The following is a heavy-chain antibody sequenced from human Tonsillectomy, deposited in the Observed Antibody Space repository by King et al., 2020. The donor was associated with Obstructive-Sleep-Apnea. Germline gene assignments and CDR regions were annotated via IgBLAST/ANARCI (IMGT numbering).Heavy chain of an antibody. J-gene: IGHJ4*01. CDR3: VKDISPNYYDSSGYFDN. V-gene: IGHV3-9*01. CDR2: ITWNSGRI. D-gene: IGHD3-22*01. Sequence: QLVQSGGGLVQPGRSLRLSCAASGFTFDDYAMNWVRQVPGKGLQWVAGITWNSGRIDYADSVKGRFTISRDNAKNSLYLKMTSLTPEDTALYYCVKDISPNYYDSSGYFDNWGQGPLVTVSS. CDR1: GFTFDDYA.